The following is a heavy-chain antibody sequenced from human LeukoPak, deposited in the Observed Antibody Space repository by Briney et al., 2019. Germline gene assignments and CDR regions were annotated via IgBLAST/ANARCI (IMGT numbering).Heavy chain of an antibody. V-gene: IGHV3-7*04. D-gene: IGHD5-24*01. J-gene: IGHJ4*02. CDR3: ARDSIHGYNSLDY. CDR1: GFSFSNYW. Sequence: GGSLRLSCAASGFSFSNYWMSWVRQAPGKGLEWVANIKEDGSEKSYVGSVNGRFTISRDNAKNSLYLQMNSLRAEDTAVYYCARDSIHGYNSLDYWGQGTLVTVSS. CDR2: IKEDGSEK.